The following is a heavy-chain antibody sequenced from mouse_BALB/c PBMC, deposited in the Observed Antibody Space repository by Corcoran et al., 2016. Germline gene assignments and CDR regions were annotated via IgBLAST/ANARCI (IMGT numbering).Heavy chain of an antibody. CDR3: ANWDWYFDV. V-gene: IGHV14-3*02. J-gene: IGHJ1*01. D-gene: IGHD4-1*01. CDR1: GLNIKDTY. Sequence: EVQLQQSGAELVKPGASVKLSCTASGLNIKDTYMHWVKQRHEQGLEWSGRIDPANGNTKYDPKFQGKATITEDTSSNTAYLQLSSLTSDDTAVYYCANWDWYFDVCGAGTTVTVSS. CDR2: IDPANGNT.